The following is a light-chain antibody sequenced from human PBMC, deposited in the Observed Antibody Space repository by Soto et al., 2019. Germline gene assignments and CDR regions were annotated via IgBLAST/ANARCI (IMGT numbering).Light chain of an antibody. Sequence: QLVLTQPPSASGSPGQSVTISCTGTFSDVGNYNYVSWYQQYPGKAPKLMIYEVNKRPSGVPDRFPGSKSGNTASLTVSGLQAEDEADYYCTSYAAGKNVLFGGGTKLTVL. V-gene: IGLV2-8*01. CDR1: FSDVGNYNY. CDR2: EVN. CDR3: TSYAAGKNVL. J-gene: IGLJ2*01.